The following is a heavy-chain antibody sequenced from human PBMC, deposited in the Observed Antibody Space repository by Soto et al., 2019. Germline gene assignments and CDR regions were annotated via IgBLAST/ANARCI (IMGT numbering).Heavy chain of an antibody. CDR2: ISYDGSNK. Sequence: QVQLVESGGGVVQPGRSLRLSCAASGFTFSSYAMHWVRQAPGKGLEWVAVISYDGSNKYYADSVKGRFTISRDNSKNTLYLQMNSLRAEDTAVYYCARPYPHPYDSSGVNAFDIWGQGTMVTVSS. J-gene: IGHJ3*02. CDR3: ARPYPHPYDSSGVNAFDI. D-gene: IGHD3-22*01. V-gene: IGHV3-30-3*01. CDR1: GFTFSSYA.